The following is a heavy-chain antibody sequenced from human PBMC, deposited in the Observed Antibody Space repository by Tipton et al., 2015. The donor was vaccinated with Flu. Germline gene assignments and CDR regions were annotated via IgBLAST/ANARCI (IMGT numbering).Heavy chain of an antibody. Sequence: TLSLTCSVSSGSISSYYWSWIRQPAGKGLEWIGRVYIGGRTNYNPSLKGRVTMSVDLFKNQISLRLSSVTAADTAVYYCARERRGGWPFYDAFDFWGQGTMVTVSS. CDR3: ARERRGGWPFYDAFDF. D-gene: IGHD6-19*01. CDR1: SGSISSYY. V-gene: IGHV4-4*07. J-gene: IGHJ3*01. CDR2: VYIGGRT.